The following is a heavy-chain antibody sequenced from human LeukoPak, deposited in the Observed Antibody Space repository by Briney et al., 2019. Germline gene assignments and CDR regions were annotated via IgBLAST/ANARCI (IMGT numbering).Heavy chain of an antibody. D-gene: IGHD3-22*01. V-gene: IGHV4-30-2*01. CDR1: GASISSDPYS. Sequence: PSQTLSLTCAVSGASISSDPYSWSWIRQPPGKGLEWIGYIYQSGNTSYNPSLKSRVTISVDRSKNQFSLRLRAVTAADTAVYYCAVGDSSGYYFNFDYWGQGTLVTVSA. CDR3: AVGDSSGYYFNFDY. J-gene: IGHJ4*02. CDR2: IYQSGNT.